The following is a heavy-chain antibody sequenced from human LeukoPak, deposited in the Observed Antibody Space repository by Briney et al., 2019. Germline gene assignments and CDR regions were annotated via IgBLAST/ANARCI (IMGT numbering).Heavy chain of an antibody. J-gene: IGHJ6*03. CDR1: GFTFNSSA. Sequence: AGGSLRLSCTASGFTFNSSAITWVRQAPGKGLEWVSGISGSGSGTYYADFVKGRFTISRDNSKNTMYLEMNSLRAEDTAVYYCAKMNGYMDVWGKGTTVTVSS. CDR3: AKMNGYMDV. D-gene: IGHD1-1*01. V-gene: IGHV3-23*01. CDR2: ISGSGSGT.